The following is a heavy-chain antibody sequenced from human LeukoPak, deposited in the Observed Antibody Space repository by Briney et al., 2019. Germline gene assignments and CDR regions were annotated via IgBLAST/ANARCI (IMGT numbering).Heavy chain of an antibody. J-gene: IGHJ5*02. CDR2: IYYSGST. V-gene: IGHV4-31*03. CDR3: ARGGSSWYSWFDP. Sequence: SETLSLTCTVSGGSISSGGYYWSWIRQHPGKGLEWIGYIYYSGSTYYNPSLKSRATISVDTSKNQFSLELSSVTAADTAVYYCARGGSSWYSWFDPWGQGTLVTVSS. D-gene: IGHD6-13*01. CDR1: GGSISSGGYY.